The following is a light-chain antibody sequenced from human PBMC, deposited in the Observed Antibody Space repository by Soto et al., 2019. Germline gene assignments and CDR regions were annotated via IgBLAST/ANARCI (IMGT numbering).Light chain of an antibody. CDR2: EAA. CDR1: QSLLHSDGKTY. J-gene: IGKJ4*01. V-gene: IGKV2D-29*02. Sequence: EIVMTQTPLSLSVTPGQPASISCKSSQSLLHSDGKTYLYWYLQKPGQSPQLLIYEAANRFSGVPDRFSVSVSGTDFTLKISRVEAEDVGVYYCMQSKQFPLTFGGGTKVEIK. CDR3: MQSKQFPLT.